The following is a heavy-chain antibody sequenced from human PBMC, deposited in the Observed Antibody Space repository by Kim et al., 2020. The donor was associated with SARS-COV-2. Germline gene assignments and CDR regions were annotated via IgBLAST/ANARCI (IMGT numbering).Heavy chain of an antibody. CDR2: IYYSGST. V-gene: IGHV4-39*07. J-gene: IGHJ6*02. CDR3: AGATGYYYYYGMDV. Sequence: SETLSLTCTVSGGSISSSSYYWGWIRQPPGKGLEWIGSIYYSGSTYYNPSLKSRVTISVDTSKNQFSLKLSSVTAADTAVYYCAGATGYYYYYGMDVWGQGTTVTVSS. CDR1: GGSISSSSYY.